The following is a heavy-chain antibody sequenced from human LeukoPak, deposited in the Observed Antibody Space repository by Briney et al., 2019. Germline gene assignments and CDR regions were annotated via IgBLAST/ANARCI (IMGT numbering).Heavy chain of an antibody. CDR3: ARAYCSGGSCYSFDY. J-gene: IGHJ4*02. Sequence: SETLSLTCTVSGGSINYYYWSWIRQPPGKGPEWIGYISYSGITNYNPSLKSRVTISVDKPKNQFSLRLSSVTAADTAVYYCARAYCSGGSCYSFDYWGQGTLVTVSS. CDR1: GGSINYYY. D-gene: IGHD2-15*01. CDR2: ISYSGIT. V-gene: IGHV4-59*01.